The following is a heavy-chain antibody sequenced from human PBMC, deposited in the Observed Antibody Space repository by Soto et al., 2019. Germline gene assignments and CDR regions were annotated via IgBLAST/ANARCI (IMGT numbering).Heavy chain of an antibody. CDR3: AKTPRRYYGMDV. Sequence: QVQLVQSGAEVKKPGSSVKVSCKASGGTFSSYAISWVRQAPGQGLEWMGGIIPIFGTANYAQKFQGRVKITGNESTSTAYMELSRLISEDTAVYYLAKTPRRYYGMDVWGQGSTVTVSS. CDR1: GGTFSSYA. J-gene: IGHJ6*02. V-gene: IGHV1-69*12. CDR2: IIPIFGTA.